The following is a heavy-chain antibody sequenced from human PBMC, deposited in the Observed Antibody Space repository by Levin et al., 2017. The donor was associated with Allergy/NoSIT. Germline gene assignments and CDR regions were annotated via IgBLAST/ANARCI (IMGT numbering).Heavy chain of an antibody. CDR1: GFTFSSYW. D-gene: IGHD1-26*01. CDR2: IDSDGSST. V-gene: IGHV3-74*01. CDR3: ARVQRGSYFGFDY. Sequence: GGSLRLSCAASGFTFSSYWMHWVRQAPGKGLVWVSRIDSDGSSTSYADSVKGRFTISRDNAKNTLYLQMNSLRAEDTAVYYCARVQRGSYFGFDYWGQGTLVTVSS. J-gene: IGHJ4*02.